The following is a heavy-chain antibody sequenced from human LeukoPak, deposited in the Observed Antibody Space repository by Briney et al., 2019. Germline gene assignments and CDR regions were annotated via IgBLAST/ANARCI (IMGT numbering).Heavy chain of an antibody. Sequence: GGSLRLSCAASGFTFSSFWMSWVRQAPGKGLEWVANIKQDGSEKNYVDSVKGRFTISRDNAKNSLFLQMNSLRAEDTAVYFCARHSSGPDYRGQGTLVTVSS. CDR1: GFTFSSFW. CDR2: IKQDGSEK. CDR3: ARHSSGPDY. V-gene: IGHV3-7*01. D-gene: IGHD6-19*01. J-gene: IGHJ4*02.